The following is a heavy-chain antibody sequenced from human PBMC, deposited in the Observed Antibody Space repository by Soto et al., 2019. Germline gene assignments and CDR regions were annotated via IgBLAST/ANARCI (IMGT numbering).Heavy chain of an antibody. J-gene: IGHJ6*02. Sequence: EVQLWESGGGLAQPGGSLRLSCEVSGFSLTSYGMNWVRQPPDKGLEWVSTIGGVGDTFYADSVKGRFTISRDLSKNTLILQMNSLIDEDKALYFCAKDGTAGGIHFYGMNVWGQGTTVTVSS. CDR2: IGGVGDT. D-gene: IGHD6-13*01. CDR3: AKDGTAGGIHFYGMNV. CDR1: GFSLTSYG. V-gene: IGHV3-23*01.